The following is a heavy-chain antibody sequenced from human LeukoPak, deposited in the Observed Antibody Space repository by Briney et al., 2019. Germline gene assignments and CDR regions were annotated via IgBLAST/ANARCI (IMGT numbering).Heavy chain of an antibody. J-gene: IGHJ4*02. CDR1: GFSFSSYA. Sequence: GGSLRLSCAASGFSFSSYAMSWVRQAPGKGLEWVSSISSSSSYIYYADSVKGRFTISRDNAKNSLYLQMNSLRAEDTAVYYCAREPLVVSLDYWGQGTLVTVSS. V-gene: IGHV3-21*01. CDR2: ISSSSSYI. D-gene: IGHD2-15*01. CDR3: AREPLVVSLDY.